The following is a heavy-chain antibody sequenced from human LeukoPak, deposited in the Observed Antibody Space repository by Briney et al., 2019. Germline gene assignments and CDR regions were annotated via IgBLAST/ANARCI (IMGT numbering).Heavy chain of an antibody. D-gene: IGHD3-3*01. Sequence: GGSLRLSCAASGFTFSSYWMSWVRQAPGKGLEWVANIKQDGSEKYYVDSVKGRFTISRDNSKNTLYLQMNSLRAEDTAVYYCAKMRPPYYDFWSGYYTHWGQGTLVTVSS. CDR1: GFTFSSYW. CDR2: IKQDGSEK. CDR3: AKMRPPYYDFWSGYYTH. V-gene: IGHV3-7*03. J-gene: IGHJ4*02.